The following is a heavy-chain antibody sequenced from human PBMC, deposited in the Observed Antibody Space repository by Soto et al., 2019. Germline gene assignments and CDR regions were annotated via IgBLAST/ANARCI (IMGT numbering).Heavy chain of an antibody. CDR1: GGTFSSYA. CDR3: AGEPEPDTAMVTGDYDYCRDV. D-gene: IGHD5-18*01. CDR2: IIPIFGTA. Sequence: QVQLVQSGAEAKKPGSSVKVSCKASGGTFSSYAISWVRQAPGQGLEWMGGIIPIFGTANYAQKFQGRVTITADISSSAAYMELGVPSSEDTAVYYCAGEPEPDTAMVTGDYDYCRDVCGEGTTVTVSS. V-gene: IGHV1-69*06. J-gene: IGHJ6*04.